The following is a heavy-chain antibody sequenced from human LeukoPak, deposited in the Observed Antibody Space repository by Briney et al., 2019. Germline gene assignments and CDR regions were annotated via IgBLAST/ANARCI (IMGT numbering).Heavy chain of an antibody. CDR2: IYHSGST. D-gene: IGHD3-22*01. V-gene: IGHV4-30-2*01. CDR3: ARVLVPANYYDSSGYAFDI. Sequence: SETLSLTCAVSGGSLSSGGYSWSWIRQPPGKGLEWIGYIYHSGSTYYNPSLKSRVTISVDRSKNQFSLKLSSVTAADTAVYYCARVLVPANYYDSSGYAFDIWGQGTMVTVSS. CDR1: GGSLSSGGYS. J-gene: IGHJ3*02.